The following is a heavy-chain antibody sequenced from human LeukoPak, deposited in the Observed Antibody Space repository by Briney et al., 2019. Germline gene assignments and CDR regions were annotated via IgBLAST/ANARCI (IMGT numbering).Heavy chain of an antibody. D-gene: IGHD6-13*01. CDR3: ANPSEQQLVR. CDR2: ISYDGSNK. V-gene: IGHV3-30*18. CDR1: GFTFSSYG. Sequence: GGSLRLSCAASGFTFSSYGMHWVRQAPGKGLEWVAVISYDGSNKYYADSVKGRFTISRDNSKNTLYLQMNSLRAEHTAVYYCANPSEQQLVRWGQGTLVTVSS. J-gene: IGHJ4*02.